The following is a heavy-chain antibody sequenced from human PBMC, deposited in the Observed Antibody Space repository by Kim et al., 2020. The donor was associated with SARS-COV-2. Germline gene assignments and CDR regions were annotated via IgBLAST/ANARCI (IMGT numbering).Heavy chain of an antibody. V-gene: IGHV3-30*04. CDR2: ISYDGSNK. Sequence: GGSLRLSCAASGFTFSSYAMHWVRQAPGKGLEWVAVISYDGSNKYYADSVKGRFTISRDNSKNTLYLQMNSLRAEDTAVYYCARMRPWGDYQKQYYYYGMDVWGQGTTVTVSS. J-gene: IGHJ6*02. CDR1: GFTFSSYA. D-gene: IGHD4-17*01. CDR3: ARMRPWGDYQKQYYYYGMDV.